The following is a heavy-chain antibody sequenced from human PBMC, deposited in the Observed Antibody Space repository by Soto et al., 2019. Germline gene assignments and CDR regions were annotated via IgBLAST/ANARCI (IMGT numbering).Heavy chain of an antibody. Sequence: SETLSLSCTVSGGSITSYSWNWLRQPPGKALGWIGYVYNSGSTNYNPSLKSRVTISVDTSKNQFPLKVNSVTAADTAVYYCARRAVVAVTGSLDNWLDPWGQGILVTVSS. CDR3: ARRAVVAVTGSLDNWLDP. CDR2: VYNSGST. J-gene: IGHJ5*02. CDR1: GGSITSYS. D-gene: IGHD2-21*01. V-gene: IGHV4-59*01.